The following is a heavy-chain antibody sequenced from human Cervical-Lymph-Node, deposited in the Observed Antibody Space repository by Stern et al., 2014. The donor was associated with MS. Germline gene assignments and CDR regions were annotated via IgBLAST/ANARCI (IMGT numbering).Heavy chain of an antibody. Sequence: EVQLVESGGGLVQPGGSLRLSCAASGFTFSSYSMNWVRQAPGKGLEWVSYISSSSSTIYYADSVKGRFTISRDNAKNSLYLQMNSLRAEDTAVYYCARGAAMVSLDYWGQGTLVTVSS. J-gene: IGHJ4*02. CDR2: ISSSSSTI. D-gene: IGHD5-18*01. V-gene: IGHV3-48*01. CDR3: ARGAAMVSLDY. CDR1: GFTFSSYS.